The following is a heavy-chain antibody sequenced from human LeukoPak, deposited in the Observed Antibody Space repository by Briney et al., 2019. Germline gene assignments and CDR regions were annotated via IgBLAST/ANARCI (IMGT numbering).Heavy chain of an antibody. Sequence: SETLSLTCTGSGGSISSYYWIWIRQPAGTRLDWIGRIYTSGSTNYNPSLKGLVTMSVDTSKNQSSLKLSSVPAADTAVYYCARVLYYYYYMDVWGKGTTVTVSS. J-gene: IGHJ6*03. CDR1: GGSISSYY. CDR3: ARVLYYYYYMDV. CDR2: IYTSGST. V-gene: IGHV4-4*07. D-gene: IGHD3-10*01.